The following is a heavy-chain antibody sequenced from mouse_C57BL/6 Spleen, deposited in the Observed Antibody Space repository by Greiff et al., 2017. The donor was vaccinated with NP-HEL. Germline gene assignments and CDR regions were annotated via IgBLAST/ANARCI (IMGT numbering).Heavy chain of an antibody. CDR1: GFTFSDYG. CDR3: ARIPYYYGSSYYYAMDY. J-gene: IGHJ4*01. V-gene: IGHV5-17*01. CDR2: ISSGSSTT. D-gene: IGHD1-1*01. Sequence: VQLKESGGGLVKPGGSLKLSCAASGFTFSDYGMHWVRQAPEKGLEWVAYISSGSSTTSYADTVKGRFTITRDNAKNTQFLQMTSLKSENTAVYYCARIPYYYGSSYYYAMDYWGQGTSVTVSS.